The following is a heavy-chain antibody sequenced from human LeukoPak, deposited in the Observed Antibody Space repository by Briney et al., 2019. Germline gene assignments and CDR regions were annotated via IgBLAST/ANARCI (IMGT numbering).Heavy chain of an antibody. J-gene: IGHJ4*02. Sequence: GGSLRLSCAASGFTFSSYNMNWVRQAPGKGLEWVSSISSSSSYIYYADSVKGRFTISRDNAKNSLYLQMNSLRAEDAAVYYCARQYCSSTSCPPDYWGQGTLVTVSS. CDR3: ARQYCSSTSCPPDY. CDR2: ISSSSSYI. V-gene: IGHV3-21*01. D-gene: IGHD2-2*01. CDR1: GFTFSSYN.